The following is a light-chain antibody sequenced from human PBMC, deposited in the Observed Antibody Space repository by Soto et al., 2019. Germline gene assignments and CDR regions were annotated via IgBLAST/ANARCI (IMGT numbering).Light chain of an antibody. CDR3: QVWDSSSDHVV. CDR1: NIGSKS. V-gene: IGLV3-21*04. CDR2: YDN. J-gene: IGLJ2*01. Sequence: SYELTQPPSVSVAPGKTARITCGGNNIGSKSVHWYQQKPGQAPVLVIYYDNDRPSGIPERFSGSNSGNTATLTISRVEAWDEADYYCQVWDSSSDHVVFGGGTQLTVL.